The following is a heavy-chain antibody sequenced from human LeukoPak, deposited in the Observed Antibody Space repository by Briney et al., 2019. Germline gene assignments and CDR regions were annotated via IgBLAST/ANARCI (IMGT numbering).Heavy chain of an antibody. Sequence: GGSLRLSCAASGFTFSSYAIHWVRQAPGKGLEWVALISYDGSTKYSTDSVKGRFTISRDNSRNTLYLQMNSLRPEDTAVYYCAGHFGAWHYFDYWGQGTLVTVSS. CDR3: AGHFGAWHYFDY. D-gene: IGHD3-3*01. J-gene: IGHJ4*02. CDR1: GFTFSSYA. V-gene: IGHV3-30*04. CDR2: ISYDGSTK.